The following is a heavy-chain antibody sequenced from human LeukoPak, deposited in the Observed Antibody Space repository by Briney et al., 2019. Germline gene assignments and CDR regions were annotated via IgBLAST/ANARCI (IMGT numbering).Heavy chain of an antibody. J-gene: IGHJ5*02. Sequence: SETLPLPCTVSGGSISGSSWNWVRQPPGKGLEWMGRISYGGTTNYNPSLKSRVTISSDTSKNQFSLKLTSVTAADTAVYYCARREVEIRASASANWLGPWGQGTLVTVSS. D-gene: IGHD2-15*01. CDR3: ARREVEIRASASANWLGP. CDR2: ISYGGTT. V-gene: IGHV4-59*08. CDR1: GGSISGSS.